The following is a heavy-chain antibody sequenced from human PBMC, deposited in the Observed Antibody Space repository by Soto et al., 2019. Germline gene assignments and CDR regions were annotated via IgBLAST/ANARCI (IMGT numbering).Heavy chain of an antibody. D-gene: IGHD3-16*01. Sequence: ASVKVSCKASGYIFSKYAMHWVRQAPGQRREWMGWINAGNGNARYSQKFQGRVTITRDTSASTAYMELSSLTSEDTAVYYCASWVRKHFDYWGQGTLVTVSS. CDR1: GYIFSKYA. V-gene: IGHV1-3*01. CDR2: INAGNGNA. CDR3: ASWVRKHFDY. J-gene: IGHJ4*02.